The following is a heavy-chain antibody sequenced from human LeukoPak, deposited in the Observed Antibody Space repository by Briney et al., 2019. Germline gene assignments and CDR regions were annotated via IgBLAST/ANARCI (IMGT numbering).Heavy chain of an antibody. Sequence: SETLSLTCTVSGGSISSYYWSWIRQPAGKGLEWIGRIYTSGSTNYNPPLKSRVTMSVDTSKNQFSLKLSSVTAADTDVYYCARETDFWSGYYPFDYWGPGTLVTVSS. CDR2: IYTSGST. CDR1: GGSISSYY. CDR3: ARETDFWSGYYPFDY. J-gene: IGHJ4*02. V-gene: IGHV4-4*07. D-gene: IGHD3-3*01.